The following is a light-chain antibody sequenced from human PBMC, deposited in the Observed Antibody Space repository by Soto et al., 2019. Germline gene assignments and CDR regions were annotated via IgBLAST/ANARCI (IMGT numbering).Light chain of an antibody. V-gene: IGKV3-15*01. Sequence: EIVMTQSPATLSVSPGERATLSCRASQSVSSNLAWYQQNPGQAPRLLIFGASTRAPGIPARFSGSGSGTEFTLTISSLQSEDFAVYYCQQYINWPRTFGQGTKVEIK. CDR2: GAS. J-gene: IGKJ1*01. CDR3: QQYINWPRT. CDR1: QSVSSN.